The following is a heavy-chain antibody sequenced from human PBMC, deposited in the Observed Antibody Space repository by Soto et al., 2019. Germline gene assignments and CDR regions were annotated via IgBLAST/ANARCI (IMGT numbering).Heavy chain of an antibody. Sequence: QVQLVQSGAEVKKPGASVKVSCKASGYTFTSYAMHWVRQAPGQRLEWMGGIIPIFGTANYAQKFQGRVTITADESTSTAYMELSSLRSEDTAVYYCGVFGSGNYYYGMDVWGQGTTVTVSS. V-gene: IGHV1-69*13. D-gene: IGHD6-6*01. CDR3: GVFGSGNYYYGMDV. J-gene: IGHJ6*02. CDR1: GYTFTSYA. CDR2: IIPIFGTA.